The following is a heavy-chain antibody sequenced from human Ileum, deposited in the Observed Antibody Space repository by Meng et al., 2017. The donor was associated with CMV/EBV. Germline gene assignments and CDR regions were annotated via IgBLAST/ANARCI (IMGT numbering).Heavy chain of an antibody. J-gene: IGHJ4*02. CDR3: TRDGTTTNERGYTY. V-gene: IGHV1-2*02. CDR1: GYSFTVYY. Sequence: VQLVQAGAEVKKPGASMKVSCKASGYSFTVYYIHWVRQAPGKGPEWMGWINTNTGVTKYEHKFQGRVTLTRDTSISTTYMEFNGLTSDDTAVYYCTRDGTTTNERGYTYWGQGTLVTVSS. D-gene: IGHD2-8*01. CDR2: INTNTGVT.